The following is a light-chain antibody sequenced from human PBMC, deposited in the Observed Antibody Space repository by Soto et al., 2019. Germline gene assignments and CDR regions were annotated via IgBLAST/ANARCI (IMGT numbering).Light chain of an antibody. J-gene: IGKJ4*02. CDR2: KTS. V-gene: IGKV1-5*03. CDR3: QQYENFSP. CDR1: QTISGL. Sequence: DIQMTQSPSTLSASVGARVTITCRASQTISGLLAWYQQKPGKAPKILIYKTSSLKSGVPSRFIGRGSGTEFTLTISSLQPDDFATYYCQQYENFSPFGGGTKVEIK.